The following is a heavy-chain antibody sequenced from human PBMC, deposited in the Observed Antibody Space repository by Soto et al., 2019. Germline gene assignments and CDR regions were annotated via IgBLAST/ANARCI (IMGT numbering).Heavy chain of an antibody. CDR1: GFTFSSYW. J-gene: IGHJ4*02. D-gene: IGHD3-10*01. CDR3: ATISGSYYSPLPY. CDR2: IKQDGSEK. V-gene: IGHV3-7*01. Sequence: QPGGSLRLSCAASGFTFSSYWMSWVRQAPGKGLEWVANIKQDGSEKYYVDSVKGRFTISRDNAKNSLYLQMNSLRAEDTAVYYCATISGSYYSPLPYWGQGTLVTVSS.